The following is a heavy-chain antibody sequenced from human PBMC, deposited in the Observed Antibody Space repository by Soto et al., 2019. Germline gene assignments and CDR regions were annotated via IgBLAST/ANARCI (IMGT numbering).Heavy chain of an antibody. Sequence: QVQLVESGGGVVQPGRSLRLSCEASGFTFSSYGMHWVRQAPGKGLEWVAVISYDGSNKYYADSVKGRFTISRDNSKNTLYLQMNSLRAEDTAVYYCAKDYYGGNSDLDYWGQGTLVTVSS. D-gene: IGHD4-17*01. V-gene: IGHV3-30*18. CDR3: AKDYYGGNSDLDY. CDR2: ISYDGSNK. J-gene: IGHJ4*02. CDR1: GFTFSSYG.